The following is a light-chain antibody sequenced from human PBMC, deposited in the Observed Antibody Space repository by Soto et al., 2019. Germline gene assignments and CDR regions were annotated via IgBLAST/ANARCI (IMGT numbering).Light chain of an antibody. Sequence: AIQMTQSPSSLSASVGDRVTITCRASQDIRNDLAWYQQKPGQAPHLLIFAAFNLQSGVPSRFSGGGSGTHFTLTISSLHPDYFATYYCLQYYNFSWTFGQGTKVDIK. CDR2: AAF. J-gene: IGKJ1*01. CDR3: LQYYNFSWT. V-gene: IGKV1-6*01. CDR1: QDIRND.